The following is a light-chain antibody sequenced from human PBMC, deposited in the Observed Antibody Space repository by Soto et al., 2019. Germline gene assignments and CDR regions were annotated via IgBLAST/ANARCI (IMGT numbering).Light chain of an antibody. J-gene: IGKJ2*01. Sequence: EIVMTQSPATLSVSPGERATLSCRASQSVSSNFAWYQQKPGQAPRLLIYGASTSATGIPARFSGSGSGTEFTLTISSLQSEDFAVYYWQQYNNWPPYTFGQGTKLEIK. CDR1: QSVSSN. V-gene: IGKV3-15*01. CDR3: QQYNNWPPYT. CDR2: GAS.